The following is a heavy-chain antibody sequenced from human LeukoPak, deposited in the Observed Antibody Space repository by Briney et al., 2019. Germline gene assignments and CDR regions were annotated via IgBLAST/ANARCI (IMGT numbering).Heavy chain of an antibody. CDR2: IKQDGSEK. CDR3: AREYSSGWYEYFDY. CDR1: GFSFSDYR. J-gene: IGHJ4*02. V-gene: IGHV3-7*03. Sequence: GGSLRLSCAASGFSFSDYRMSWVRQAPGKGLEWVANIKQDGSEKYYVDSVKGRFTISRDNAKNSLYLQMNSLRAEDTAVYYCAREYSSGWYEYFDYWGQGTLVTVSS. D-gene: IGHD6-19*01.